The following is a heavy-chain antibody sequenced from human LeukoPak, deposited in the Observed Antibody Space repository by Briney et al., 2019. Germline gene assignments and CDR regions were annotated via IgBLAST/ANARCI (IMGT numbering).Heavy chain of an antibody. J-gene: IGHJ4*02. V-gene: IGHV4-34*01. Sequence: SETLSLTCAVYGASFSGSYWNWVRQPPGKGLEWIGEINHSGSTDYNPSLKSRVTMSVDTSRNKFSLKLTSVTAADTAVYYCARGPDYAKAGYWGQGTLVTVSS. D-gene: IGHD4-17*01. CDR2: INHSGST. CDR1: GASFSGSY. CDR3: ARGPDYAKAGY.